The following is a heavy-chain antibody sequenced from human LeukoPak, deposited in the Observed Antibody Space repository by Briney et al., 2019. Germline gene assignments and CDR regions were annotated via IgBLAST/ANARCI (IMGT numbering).Heavy chain of an antibody. J-gene: IGHJ4*02. V-gene: IGHV3-23*01. CDR1: GFTFSNYA. CDR3: AKGRHSSAYGSYFDY. D-gene: IGHD6-19*01. CDR2: ISGSGGST. Sequence: GGSLRLSCAASGFTFSNYAMSWVRQAPGKGLEWVSAISGSGGSTYYADSVKGRFTISRDNSKNTLYLQMNSLRAEDTAVYYCAKGRHSSAYGSYFDYWGQGTLVTVSS.